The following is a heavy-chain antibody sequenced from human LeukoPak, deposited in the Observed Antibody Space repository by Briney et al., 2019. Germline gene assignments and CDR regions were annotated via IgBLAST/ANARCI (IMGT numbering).Heavy chain of an antibody. CDR2: INPNSGGT. D-gene: IGHD6-13*01. CDR1: GYTFTGYY. Sequence: ASVKVSCKASGYTFTGYYMHWVRQAPGQGLEWMGWINPNSGGTNYAQKFQGRVTMTRDTSISTAYMELSRLRSDDTAVYYCARSMRQQLAHGWFDPWGQGTLVTVSS. CDR3: ARSMRQQLAHGWFDP. J-gene: IGHJ5*02. V-gene: IGHV1-2*02.